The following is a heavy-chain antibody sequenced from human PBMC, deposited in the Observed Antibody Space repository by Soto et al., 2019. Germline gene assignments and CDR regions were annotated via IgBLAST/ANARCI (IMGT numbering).Heavy chain of an antibody. V-gene: IGHV3-30*18. CDR2: ISYDGSKN. Sequence: QVQMVDSGGGVVQPGRSLRLSCVASVFTFSPYGMHWVRQAPVKVLEWVALISYDGSKNFYADFVKGRFSISRDNSKNTLYLQMNSLRADDTAVYYCSKDRAHSAVVPAAMTFDHWVQGTLVKVSS. CDR3: SKDRAHSAVVPAAMTFDH. D-gene: IGHD2-2*01. J-gene: IGHJ4*02. CDR1: VFTFSPYG.